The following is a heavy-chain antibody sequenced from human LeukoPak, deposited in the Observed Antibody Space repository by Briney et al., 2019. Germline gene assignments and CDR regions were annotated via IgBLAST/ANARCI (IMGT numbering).Heavy chain of an antibody. J-gene: IGHJ3*02. CDR2: ISWNSGSI. D-gene: IGHD3-22*01. Sequence: PGGSLRLSCAASGFTFDDYAMHWVRQAPGKGLEWVSGISWNSGSIGYADSVKGRFTISRDNAKNSLYLQMNSLRAEDTALYYCAKDRDYYYDSSGYFLDVFDIWGQGTMVTVSS. CDR1: GFTFDDYA. V-gene: IGHV3-9*01. CDR3: AKDRDYYYDSSGYFLDVFDI.